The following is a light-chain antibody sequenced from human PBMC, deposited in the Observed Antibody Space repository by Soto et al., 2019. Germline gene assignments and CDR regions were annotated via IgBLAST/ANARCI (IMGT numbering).Light chain of an antibody. J-gene: IGLJ2*01. CDR3: SSYTSSTTSVV. V-gene: IGLV2-14*01. CDR1: TSDIGGHKY. CDR2: EVS. Sequence: QSALTQPASVSGSPGQSITISCTGTTSDIGGHKYVSWYQQHPDKAPKVLIFEVSNRPSGISDRFSGSKSGNTASLTISGLQAEDEADDYCSSYTSSTTSVVFGGGTKLTVL.